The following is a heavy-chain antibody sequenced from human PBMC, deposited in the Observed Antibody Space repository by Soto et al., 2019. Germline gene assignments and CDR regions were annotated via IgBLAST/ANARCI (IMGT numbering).Heavy chain of an antibody. CDR2: IKKDGSEK. Sequence: EVQLVESGGGLVQPGGSLRLSCAASGLTLGDYWMNWVRQAPGKGLEWVANIKKDGSEKNYVDAVKGRFTISRDNAKNSLFLPMNSMIPEDPAVYYCAGGPGWYSELWGRGTHVNVSS. D-gene: IGHD6-19*01. J-gene: IGHJ4*02. CDR1: GLTLGDYW. V-gene: IGHV3-7*05. CDR3: AGGPGWYSEL.